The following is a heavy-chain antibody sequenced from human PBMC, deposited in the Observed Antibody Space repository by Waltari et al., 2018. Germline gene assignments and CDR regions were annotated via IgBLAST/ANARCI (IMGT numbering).Heavy chain of an antibody. CDR3: ARRQLGGAFDP. CDR2: IIPRFGTAP. V-gene: IGHV1-69*12. D-gene: IGHD3-16*01. Sequence: QVQLVQSGAEVRKPGSSVKVSCKASGGTFGSYAITWGRQAPGEGLEWMGGIIPRFGTAPNYSQKFQGRLTITADESTATVYMDLGSLRSDDTAVYYCARRQLGGAFDPWGQGTLVSVSS. CDR1: GGTFGSYA. J-gene: IGHJ5*02.